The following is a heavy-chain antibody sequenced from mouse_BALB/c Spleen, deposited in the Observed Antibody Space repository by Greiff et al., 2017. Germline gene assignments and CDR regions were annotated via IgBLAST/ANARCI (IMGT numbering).Heavy chain of an antibody. CDR3: ALTTGYAMDY. CDR2: IYPGDGDT. D-gene: IGHD2-12*01. Sequence: LVESGPELVKPGASVKISCKASGYAFSSSWMNWVKQRPGQGLEWIGRIYPGDGDTNYNGKFKGKATLTADKSSSTAYMQLSSLTSVDSAVYFCALTTGYAMDYWGQGTSVTVSS. J-gene: IGHJ4*01. CDR1: GYAFSSSW. V-gene: IGHV1-82*01.